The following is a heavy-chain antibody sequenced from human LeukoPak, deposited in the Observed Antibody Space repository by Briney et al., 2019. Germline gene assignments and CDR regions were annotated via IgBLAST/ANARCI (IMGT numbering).Heavy chain of an antibody. D-gene: IGHD3-10*01. Sequence: GGSLRLSRAASGFTFTSYDMSWVRQAPGKGLEWVSAISASGASTYYADSVKGRFTISRDNSKNTLYLLMNSLRAEDTAVYYCARVGEFDYWGQGTQVTVSS. CDR1: GFTFTSYD. V-gene: IGHV3-23*01. CDR2: ISASGAST. J-gene: IGHJ4*02. CDR3: ARVGEFDY.